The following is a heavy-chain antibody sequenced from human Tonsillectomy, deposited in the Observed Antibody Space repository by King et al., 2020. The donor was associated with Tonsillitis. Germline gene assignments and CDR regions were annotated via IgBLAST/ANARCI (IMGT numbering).Heavy chain of an antibody. Sequence: VQLVESGGGVVQPGRSLRLSCAASGFTFSSYAMHWVRQAPGKGLEWVAVISYEGSNKYYADSVKGRFTISRDNSKNTLYLQMNSLRAEDTAVYYCARDTSVGAAIYFDYWGQGTLVTVSS. CDR2: ISYEGSNK. V-gene: IGHV3-30-3*01. D-gene: IGHD2-15*01. CDR1: GFTFSSYA. J-gene: IGHJ4*02. CDR3: ARDTSVGAAIYFDY.